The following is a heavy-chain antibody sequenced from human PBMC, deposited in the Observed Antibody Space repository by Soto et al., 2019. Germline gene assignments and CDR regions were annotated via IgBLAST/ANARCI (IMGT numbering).Heavy chain of an antibody. V-gene: IGHV4-4*02. CDR1: GGSISSSNW. J-gene: IGHJ6*02. Sequence: PSETLSLTCAVSGGSISSSNWWSWVRQPPGKGLEWIGEIYHSGSTNYNPSLKSRVTISVDKSKNQFSLKLSSVTAADTAVYYCARDLGDSSGYYYSYYYYGMDVWGQGTTVTVSS. CDR3: ARDLGDSSGYYYSYYYYGMDV. D-gene: IGHD3-22*01. CDR2: IYHSGST.